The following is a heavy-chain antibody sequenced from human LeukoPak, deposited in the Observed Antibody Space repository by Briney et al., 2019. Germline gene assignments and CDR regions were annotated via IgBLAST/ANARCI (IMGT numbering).Heavy chain of an antibody. CDR3: ARGIAATKEGYYFDY. D-gene: IGHD5-12*01. J-gene: IGHJ4*02. V-gene: IGHV4-59*01. Sequence: SETLCLTCTVSSDSISSYFWSWIRQPPTQGLDWVSDIYYNGVTNYNPSLKSRGTISVDTSTNQFSLRLSSVTAADTAVYFCARGIAATKEGYYFDYWGQGTQVTVSS. CDR1: SDSISSYF. CDR2: IYYNGVT.